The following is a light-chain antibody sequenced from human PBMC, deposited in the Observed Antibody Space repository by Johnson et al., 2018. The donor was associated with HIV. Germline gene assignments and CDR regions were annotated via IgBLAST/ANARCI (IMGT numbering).Light chain of an antibody. V-gene: IGLV1-51*02. CDR2: ENN. CDR1: SSNIGNNY. J-gene: IGLJ1*01. CDR3: GTWDLSLRCGYV. Sequence: QSVLTQPPSVSAAPGQKVTISCSGSSSNIGNNYVSWYQQLPGTAPKLLICENNKRPSGIPDRFSGSKSGTSATLGITGLQTGDEADYYCGTWDLSLRCGYVLGTGAMVPVL.